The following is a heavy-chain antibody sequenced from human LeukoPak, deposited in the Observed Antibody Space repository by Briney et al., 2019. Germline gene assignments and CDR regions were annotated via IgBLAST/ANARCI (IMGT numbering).Heavy chain of an antibody. Sequence: ASVKISCKGSGYSFTSYWIGWVRQMPGKGLEWMGIIYPGDSDTRYSPSFQGQVTISADKSISTAYLQWSSLKASDTAMYYYARRGDSGSYFPDYGMDVWGQGTTVTVSS. V-gene: IGHV5-51*01. J-gene: IGHJ6*02. D-gene: IGHD1-26*01. CDR3: ARRGDSGSYFPDYGMDV. CDR2: IYPGDSDT. CDR1: GYSFTSYW.